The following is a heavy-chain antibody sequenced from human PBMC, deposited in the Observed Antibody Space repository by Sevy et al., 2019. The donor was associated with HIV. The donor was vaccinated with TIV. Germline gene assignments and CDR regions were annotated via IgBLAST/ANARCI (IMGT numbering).Heavy chain of an antibody. Sequence: GGSLRLSCAASGFTFSTYSMNWVRQAPGKGLEWVSSISSTSSYIDYAYSVKGRFTISRDNAKNSLYLQMNNLRAEDTAVYYCARDYNSGWRKFILFDPWGQGTLVTVSS. CDR3: ARDYNSGWRKFILFDP. CDR2: ISSTSSYI. CDR1: GFTFSTYS. V-gene: IGHV3-21*01. D-gene: IGHD6-19*01. J-gene: IGHJ5*02.